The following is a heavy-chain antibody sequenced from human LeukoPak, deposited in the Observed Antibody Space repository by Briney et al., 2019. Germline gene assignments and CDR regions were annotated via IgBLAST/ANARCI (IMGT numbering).Heavy chain of an antibody. CDR3: ARDQGIAVAGTV. J-gene: IGHJ4*02. CDR1: GGSISSYH. D-gene: IGHD6-19*01. CDR2: IYYSGST. V-gene: IGHV4-59*12. Sequence: SETLSLTCTVSGGSISSYHWSWIRQPPGKGLEWIGYIYYSGSTYYNPSLKSRVTISVDTSKNQFSLKLSSVTAADTAVYYCARDQGIAVAGTVWGQGTLVTVSS.